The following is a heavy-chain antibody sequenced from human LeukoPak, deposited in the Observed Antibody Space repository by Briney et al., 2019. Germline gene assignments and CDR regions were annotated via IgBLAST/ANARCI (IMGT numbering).Heavy chain of an antibody. Sequence: GGSLRLSCAASGFTFSSYSMNWVRQAPGKGLEWVSYISSSSSTIYYADSVKGRFTISRDNAKNSLYLQMNSLRAEDTAVYYCARVCCGTWMFFDYWGQGTLVTVSS. D-gene: IGHD1-1*01. CDR1: GFTFSSYS. V-gene: IGHV3-48*01. J-gene: IGHJ4*02. CDR3: ARVCCGTWMFFDY. CDR2: ISSSSSTI.